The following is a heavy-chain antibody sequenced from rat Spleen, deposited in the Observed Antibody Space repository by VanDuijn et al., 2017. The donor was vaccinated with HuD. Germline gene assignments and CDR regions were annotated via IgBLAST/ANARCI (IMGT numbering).Heavy chain of an antibody. V-gene: IGHV2-1*01. Sequence: QVQLKESGPGLVQPSQTLSLTCTVSGFSLTSNGVIWVRQPPGKGLEWMGVIWTGGGTAYNSTLKSRLSISRDTSKSQVYLKMNSLQTGDTAIYFCARSYGGYTQHWFAYWGQGTLVTVSS. J-gene: IGHJ3*01. CDR2: IWTGGGT. CDR1: GFSLTSNG. CDR3: ARSYGGYTQHWFAY. D-gene: IGHD1-11*01.